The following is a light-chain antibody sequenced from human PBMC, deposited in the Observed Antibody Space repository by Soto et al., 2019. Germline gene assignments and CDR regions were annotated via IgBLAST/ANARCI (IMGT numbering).Light chain of an antibody. CDR1: QSVSSNY. CDR2: DAS. CDR3: QQYGSSPWT. V-gene: IGKV3D-20*01. J-gene: IGKJ1*01. Sequence: EIVLTQSPATLSLSPGERATLSCVASQSVSSNYLAWYQQKPGLAPRLLIYDASSRATGIPDGFSGSGSGTDFTLTISRLEPEDFAVYYCQQYGSSPWTFGQGTKVEIK.